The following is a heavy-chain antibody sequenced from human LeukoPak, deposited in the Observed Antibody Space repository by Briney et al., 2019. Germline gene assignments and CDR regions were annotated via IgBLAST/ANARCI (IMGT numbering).Heavy chain of an antibody. J-gene: IGHJ4*02. Sequence: GESLKISCKGSGCSFTNYWIGWVRQMPGKGLEWMGIIYPGYSNIRYSPSFQGQVTISVDKSISTAYLQWSSLKASDTAMYYCARPAETEVAGTDYWGQGTLVTVSS. CDR2: IYPGYSNI. CDR3: ARPAETEVAGTDY. V-gene: IGHV5-51*01. D-gene: IGHD6-19*01. CDR1: GCSFTNYW.